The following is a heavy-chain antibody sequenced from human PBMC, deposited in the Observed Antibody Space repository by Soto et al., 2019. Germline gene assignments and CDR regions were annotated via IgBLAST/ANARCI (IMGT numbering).Heavy chain of an antibody. V-gene: IGHV1-2*02. D-gene: IGHD2-15*01. CDR3: ASAVVVVAATGSYYYYGMDV. CDR2: INPNSGGT. Sequence: ASVKVSCKASGYTFTGYYMHWVRQAPGQGLEWMGWINPNSGGTNYAQKFQGRVTMTRDTSISTAYMELSRLRSDDTAVYYCASAVVVVAATGSYYYYGMDVWGQGTTVPVS. CDR1: GYTFTGYY. J-gene: IGHJ6*02.